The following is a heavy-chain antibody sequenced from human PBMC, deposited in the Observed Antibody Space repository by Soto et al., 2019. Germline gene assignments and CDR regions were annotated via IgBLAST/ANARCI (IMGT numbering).Heavy chain of an antibody. CDR2: ISGSGGST. J-gene: IGHJ4*02. Sequence: VGSLSLSCAASGFSFSICAMNWVRQAPGKGLERVSDISGSGGSTYYADSVKGRFNISRDNSKNTLYLQMNSLRAEDTAVYYCVKVSNSNPWFFDYWGQGTLVTVSS. V-gene: IGHV3-23*01. D-gene: IGHD4-4*01. CDR1: GFSFSICA. CDR3: VKVSNSNPWFFDY.